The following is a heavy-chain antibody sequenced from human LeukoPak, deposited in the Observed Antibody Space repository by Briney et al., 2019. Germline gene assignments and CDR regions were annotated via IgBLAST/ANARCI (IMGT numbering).Heavy chain of an antibody. Sequence: ASETLSLTCTVSGGSISSSSYYWGWIRQPPGKGLEWIGSIYYSGSTYYNPSLKSRVTISVDTSKNQFSLKLSSVTAADTAVYYCARDVGYSSGWFSRYGTLLDYWGQGTLVTVSS. J-gene: IGHJ4*02. V-gene: IGHV4-39*07. D-gene: IGHD6-19*01. CDR2: IYYSGST. CDR3: ARDVGYSSGWFSRYGTLLDY. CDR1: GGSISSSSYY.